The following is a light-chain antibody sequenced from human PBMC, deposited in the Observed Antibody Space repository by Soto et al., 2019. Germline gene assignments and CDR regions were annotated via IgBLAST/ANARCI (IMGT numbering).Light chain of an antibody. V-gene: IGLV1-44*01. CDR2: SNN. J-gene: IGLJ3*02. CDR1: SSNIGSNT. Sequence: HSVLTQPPSASGTPGQRVTISCSGSSSNIGSNTVNWYQQLPGTAPKLLIYSNNQRPSGVPDRFSGSKSGTSASLAISGLQSEDEADYYCAAWDDSLNGRVFGGETKVTVL. CDR3: AAWDDSLNGRV.